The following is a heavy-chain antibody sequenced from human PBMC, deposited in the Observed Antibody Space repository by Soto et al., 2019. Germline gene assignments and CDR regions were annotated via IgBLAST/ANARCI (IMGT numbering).Heavy chain of an antibody. Sequence: LRLSCAASGFNFNSCWMAWVRQAPGKGLEWVAIVDQNGSVKHYVDSVQGRFTISRDDAEKSVYLQLGSLRAEDAAVYYCVGSTGWIFRYWGQGALVTVS. V-gene: IGHV3-7*03. D-gene: IGHD2-8*02. J-gene: IGHJ4*02. CDR1: GFNFNSCW. CDR3: VGSTGWIFRY. CDR2: VDQNGSVK.